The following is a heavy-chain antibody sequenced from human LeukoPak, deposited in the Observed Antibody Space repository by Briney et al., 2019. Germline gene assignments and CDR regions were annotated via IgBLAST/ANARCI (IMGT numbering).Heavy chain of an antibody. J-gene: IGHJ4*02. Sequence: GASVKVSCKAAGGTFISYAISWGRQAPGQGLELMGGIIPIFGAASYAQNFQGRVAITADESTSTAYMELSSLRSEDTAVYYCARAVVYYDSSGYRTGLDYWGQGTLVTVSS. CDR3: ARAVVYYDSSGYRTGLDY. CDR2: IIPIFGAA. CDR1: GGTFISYA. V-gene: IGHV1-69*13. D-gene: IGHD3-22*01.